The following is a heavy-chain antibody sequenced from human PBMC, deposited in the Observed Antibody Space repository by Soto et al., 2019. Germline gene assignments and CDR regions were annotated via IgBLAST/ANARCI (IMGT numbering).Heavy chain of an antibody. CDR2: IIPIFGTA. V-gene: IGHV1-69*13. CDR1: GCIFISYP. Sequence: SVKVSCKASGCIFISYPISWVRQPPGQGLEWMGVIIPIFGTANYEQKFQGRVTITADESTSTAYMELSSLRSEDTAVYDCASKHWELPMCFDPWGQGTLVTVSS. J-gene: IGHJ5*02. CDR3: ASKHWELPMCFDP. D-gene: IGHD1-26*01.